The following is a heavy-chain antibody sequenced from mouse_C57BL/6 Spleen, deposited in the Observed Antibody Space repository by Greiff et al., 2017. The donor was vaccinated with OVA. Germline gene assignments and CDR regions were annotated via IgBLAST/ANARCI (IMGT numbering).Heavy chain of an antibody. CDR1: GFTFSSYT. CDR3: ARHAHYSNYPDY. D-gene: IGHD2-5*01. Sequence: EVRLVESGGGLVKPGGSLKLSCAASGFTFSSYTMSWVRQTPEKRLEWVATISGGGGNTYYPDSVKGRFTISSDNAKNPLYLQMSSLRSEDTALYYCARHAHYSNYPDYWGQGTTLTVSS. V-gene: IGHV5-9*01. J-gene: IGHJ2*01. CDR2: ISGGGGNT.